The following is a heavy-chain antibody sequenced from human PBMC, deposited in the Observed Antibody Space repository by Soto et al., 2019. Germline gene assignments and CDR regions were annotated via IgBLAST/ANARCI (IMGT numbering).Heavy chain of an antibody. V-gene: IGHV1-69*06. D-gene: IGHD3-10*01. CDR2: IIPIFGTA. J-gene: IGHJ4*02. CDR1: GGTFSSYA. Sequence: QVQLVQSGAEVKKPGSSVKVSCTASGGTFSSYAISWVRQAPGQGLEWMGGIIPIFGTANYAQKFQGRVTITADKSTSTAYMELSSLRSEDTAVYYCGTRYYGSGSYYLADYWGQGTLVTVSS. CDR3: GTRYYGSGSYYLADY.